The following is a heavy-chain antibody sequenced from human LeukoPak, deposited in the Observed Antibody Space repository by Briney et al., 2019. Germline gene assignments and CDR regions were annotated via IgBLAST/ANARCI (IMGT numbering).Heavy chain of an antibody. V-gene: IGHV4-38-2*02. D-gene: IGHD6-19*01. J-gene: IGHJ5*02. CDR1: GYSISSAYY. Sequence: SETLSLTCAVSGYSISSAYYWSWIRQPPGKGLEWIGSIYHSGKTYYNPSLKSRVTISIDKSKNQFSLKVTSVTAADTAVYYCARDQRASGWDVWFDPWGQGTLVTASS. CDR2: IYHSGKT. CDR3: ARDQRASGWDVWFDP.